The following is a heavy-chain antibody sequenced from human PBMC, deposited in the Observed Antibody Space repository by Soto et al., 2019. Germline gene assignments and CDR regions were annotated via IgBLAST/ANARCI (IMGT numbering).Heavy chain of an antibody. V-gene: IGHV4-39*01. J-gene: IGHJ6*02. Sequence: SETLSLTCTVSGGSISSSSYYWGWIRQSTGKGLEWIGSIYYSGSTYYNPSLKSRVTISVDTSKNQFSLKLSSVTAADTAVYYCARLDGSGTLFGMDVWGQGTTVTVSS. CDR2: IYYSGST. D-gene: IGHD3-10*01. CDR3: ARLDGSGTLFGMDV. CDR1: GGSISSSSYY.